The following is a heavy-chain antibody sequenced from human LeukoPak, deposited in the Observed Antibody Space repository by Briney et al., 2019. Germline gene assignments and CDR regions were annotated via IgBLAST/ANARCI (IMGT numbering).Heavy chain of an antibody. D-gene: IGHD5-12*01. V-gene: IGHV4-61*02. CDR2: IYTSGST. Sequence: PSQTLSLTCTVSGGSISSGSHYWSWIRQPAGKGLEWIGRIYTSGSTNYNPSLKSRVTISVDTSKNQFSLKLSSVTAADTAVYYCVRARGYSGYAYFDYWGQGTLVTVSS. CDR3: VRARGYSGYAYFDY. J-gene: IGHJ4*02. CDR1: GGSISSGSHY.